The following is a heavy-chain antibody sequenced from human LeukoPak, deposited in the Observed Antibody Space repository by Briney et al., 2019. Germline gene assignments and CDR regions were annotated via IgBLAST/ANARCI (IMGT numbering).Heavy chain of an antibody. J-gene: IGHJ4*02. CDR2: ISSSSSTI. D-gene: IGHD4-23*01. CDR1: GFTFSSYS. CDR3: ARNLDTVDYYFDY. V-gene: IGHV3-48*02. Sequence: GGSLRLSCAASGFTFSSYSMNWVCQAPGKGLEWVSYISSSSSTIYYADSVKGRFTISRDNAKNSLYLQMNSLRDEDTAVYYCARNLDTVDYYFDYWGQGTLVTVSS.